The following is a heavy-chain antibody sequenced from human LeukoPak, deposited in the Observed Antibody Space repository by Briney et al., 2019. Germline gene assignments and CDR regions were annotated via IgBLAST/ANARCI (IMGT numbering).Heavy chain of an antibody. D-gene: IGHD2-2*01. V-gene: IGHV4-61*02. CDR1: GGSISSGSYN. CDR2: IYTSGST. Sequence: SETLSLTCTVSGGSISSGSYNWSWIRQPAGKGLEWIGRIYTSGSTNYNPSLKSRVTISVDTSKNQFSLKLSSVTAADTAVYYCARDRRICSSTSCPTYYYYYYMDVWGKGTTVTVSS. J-gene: IGHJ6*03. CDR3: ARDRRICSSTSCPTYYYYYYMDV.